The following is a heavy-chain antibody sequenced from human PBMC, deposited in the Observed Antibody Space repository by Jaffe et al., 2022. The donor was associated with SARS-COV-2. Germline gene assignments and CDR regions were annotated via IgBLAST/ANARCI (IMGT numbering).Heavy chain of an antibody. J-gene: IGHJ3*02. CDR2: ISSRTTRTYT. CDR1: RFTFSDYY. V-gene: IGHV3-11*06. CDR3: ARGLQFLEWLFTKTDAFDI. Sequence: QVQLVESGGGLVKPGGSLRLSCAASRFTFSDYYMHWIRQAPGKGLEWISYISSRTTRTYTHYADSVKGRFVISRDNDKNSLYLQMNSPTADDTAVYYCARGLQFLEWLFTKTDAFDIWGQGTMVTVSS. D-gene: IGHD3-3*01.